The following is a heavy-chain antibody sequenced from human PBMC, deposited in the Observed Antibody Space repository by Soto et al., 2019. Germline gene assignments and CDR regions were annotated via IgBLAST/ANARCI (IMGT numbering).Heavy chain of an antibody. CDR3: AKETYSGPLDY. Sequence: QVQLVESGGGVVQPGRSLRLSCAASGFTFSSYGMHWVRQAPGKGLEWVAVISYDGSNKYYADSVKGRFTISRDNSKNPRYLHMNSLRAEDTAVYYCAKETYSGPLDYWGQGTLVTVSS. D-gene: IGHD2-15*01. V-gene: IGHV3-30*18. CDR2: ISYDGSNK. CDR1: GFTFSSYG. J-gene: IGHJ4*02.